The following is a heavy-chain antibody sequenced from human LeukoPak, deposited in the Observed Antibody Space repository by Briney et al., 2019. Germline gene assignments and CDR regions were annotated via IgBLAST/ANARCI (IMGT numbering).Heavy chain of an antibody. CDR1: GGSISSYY. Sequence: SETLSLTCTVSGGSISSYYWSWIRQPPGKGLEWIGYIYYSGSTNYNTSLKSRVTISVDTSRNQFSLKVSSVTAADTAVYDCARAPGNDYYPYYYMDVWGKGTTVTVSS. D-gene: IGHD4/OR15-4a*01. J-gene: IGHJ6*03. CDR2: IYYSGST. V-gene: IGHV4-59*01. CDR3: ARAPGNDYYPYYYMDV.